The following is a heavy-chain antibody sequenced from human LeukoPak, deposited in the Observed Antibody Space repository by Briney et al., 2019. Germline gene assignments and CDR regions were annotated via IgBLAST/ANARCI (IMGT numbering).Heavy chain of an antibody. D-gene: IGHD3-10*01. CDR3: ASTPMVRGVIIDFDY. V-gene: IGHV4-59*01. CDR2: IYYSGST. CDR1: GGSISSYY. J-gene: IGHJ4*02. Sequence: SETLSLTCTVSGGSISSYYWSWIRQPPGKGLEWIGYIYYSGSTNYNPSLKSRVTISVDTSKNQFSLKLSSVTAADTAVYYCASTPMVRGVIIDFDYWGQGTLVTVSS.